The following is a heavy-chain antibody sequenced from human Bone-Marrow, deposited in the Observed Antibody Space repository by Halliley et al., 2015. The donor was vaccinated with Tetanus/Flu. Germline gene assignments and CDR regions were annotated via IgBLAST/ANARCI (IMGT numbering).Heavy chain of an antibody. J-gene: IGHJ5*02. V-gene: IGHV2-70*04. CDR3: ALDYGDSGRWFGP. CDR2: IDWDDGR. Sequence: LVKPTQTLTLTCTFSGFSLNSNGMRVSWIRQPPGKAPEWLARIDWDDGRFYSTSLKTRLTISKDTSKNQVVLTMTNMDPVDTAMYYCALDYGDSGRWFGPWGQGTLVTVSS. D-gene: IGHD4-17*01. CDR1: GFSLNSNGMR.